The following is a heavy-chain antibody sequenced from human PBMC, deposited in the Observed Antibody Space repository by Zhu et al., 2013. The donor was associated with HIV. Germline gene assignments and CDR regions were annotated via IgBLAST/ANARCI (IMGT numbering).Heavy chain of an antibody. CDR3: ARGISSSDAFDI. Sequence: QVQLQESGPGLVKPSETLSLTCTVSGGSVSSGSYYWSWIRQPPGKGLEWIGYIYYSGSTNYNPSLKSRVTISVDTSKNQFSLKLSSVTAADTAVYYCARGISSSDAFDIWGQGDNGHRLF. CDR1: GGSVSSGSYY. J-gene: IGHJ3*02. D-gene: IGHD6-13*01. CDR2: IYYSGST. V-gene: IGHV4-61*01.